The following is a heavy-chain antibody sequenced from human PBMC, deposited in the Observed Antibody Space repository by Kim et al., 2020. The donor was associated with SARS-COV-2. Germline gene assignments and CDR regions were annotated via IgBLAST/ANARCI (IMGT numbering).Heavy chain of an antibody. Sequence: YADSVKGRFTISRDNAKNSLYLQMNSLRAEDTAVYYCARDNLRYSNGMDVWGQGTTVTVSS. CDR3: ARDNLRYSNGMDV. J-gene: IGHJ6*02. V-gene: IGHV3-48*03. D-gene: IGHD3-9*01.